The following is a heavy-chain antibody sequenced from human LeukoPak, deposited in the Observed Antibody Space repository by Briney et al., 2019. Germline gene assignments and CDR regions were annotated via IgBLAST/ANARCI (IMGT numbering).Heavy chain of an antibody. Sequence: SETLSLTCAVYGGSFSGYYWSWIRQPPGKGLEWIGEINHSGSTHYNPSLKSRVTISVDTSKNQFSLKLSSVTAADTAVYYCARQLNPHKLPSLRVYYMDVWGKGTTVTMSS. CDR2: INHSGST. CDR3: ARQLNPHKLPSLRVYYMDV. CDR1: GGSFSGYY. V-gene: IGHV4-34*01. J-gene: IGHJ6*03. D-gene: IGHD2-15*01.